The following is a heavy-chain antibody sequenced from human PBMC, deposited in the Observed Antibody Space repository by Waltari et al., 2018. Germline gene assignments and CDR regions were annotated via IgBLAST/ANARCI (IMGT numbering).Heavy chain of an antibody. J-gene: IGHJ3*01. CDR3: ATYIGASIGTAAFDV. Sequence: WIRQPPGKGPEWTGTISYSGATYNNPSLKSRVTISVDTSKNQYSLKLTSVTAADTAVYYCATYIGASIGTAAFDVWGQGTMVTVSS. D-gene: IGHD5-12*01. CDR2: ISYSGAT. V-gene: IGHV4-39*01.